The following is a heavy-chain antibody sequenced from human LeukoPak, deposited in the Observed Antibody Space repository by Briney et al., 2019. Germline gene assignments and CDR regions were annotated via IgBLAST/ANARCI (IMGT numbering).Heavy chain of an antibody. Sequence: GGSLRLSCAASGFTFSSYEMNWVRQAPGKGLEWVGRIKSKTDGGTTDYAAPVKGRFTISRDDSKNMLYLQMNSLKTEDTAVYYCTTGQYYDSSGYYLWGQGTLVTVSS. J-gene: IGHJ4*02. V-gene: IGHV3-15*01. CDR2: IKSKTDGGTT. D-gene: IGHD3-22*01. CDR1: GFTFSSYE. CDR3: TTGQYYDSSGYYL.